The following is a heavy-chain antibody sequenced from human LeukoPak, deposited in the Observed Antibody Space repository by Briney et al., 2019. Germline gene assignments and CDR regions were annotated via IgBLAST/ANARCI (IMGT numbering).Heavy chain of an antibody. CDR1: GGSISSGGYY. D-gene: IGHD3-22*01. V-gene: IGHV4-30-2*01. CDR2: IYHSGST. CDR3: AKVVTMIVFY. J-gene: IGHJ4*02. Sequence: SQTLSLTCTVSGGSISSGGYYWSWIRQPPGKGLEWIGYIYHSGSTYYNPSLKSRVTISVDRSKNQFSLKLSSVTAADTAVYYCAKVVTMIVFYWGQGTLVTVSS.